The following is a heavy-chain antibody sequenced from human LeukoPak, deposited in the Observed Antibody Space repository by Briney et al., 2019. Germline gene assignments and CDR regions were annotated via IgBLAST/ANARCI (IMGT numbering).Heavy chain of an antibody. V-gene: IGHV4-30-4*01. D-gene: IGHD6-19*01. J-gene: IGHJ3*02. CDR3: AGNSSGWYRAFDI. CDR2: IYYSGST. CDR1: GGSISSGDYS. Sequence: PSETLSLTCTVSGGSISSGDYSWSWIRQPPGKGLEWIGYIYYSGSTYYHPSIKSRVTISVDTSKNQFSLKLSSVTAADTAVYYCAGNSSGWYRAFDIWGQGTMVTVSS.